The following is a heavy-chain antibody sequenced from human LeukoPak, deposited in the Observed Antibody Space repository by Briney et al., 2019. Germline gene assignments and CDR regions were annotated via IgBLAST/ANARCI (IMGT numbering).Heavy chain of an antibody. Sequence: GGSLRLSCAASGFTFSNYWMHWVRQAPGKGLEWVGFIRSKGYGGTTEYAASVKGRFTISRDDSKSMAYLQMNSLKTEDTAIYYCTRDGVVAAPPAHYYYMDVWGKGTTVTISS. CDR3: TRDGVVAAPPAHYYYMDV. J-gene: IGHJ6*03. V-gene: IGHV3-49*04. CDR2: IRSKGYGGTT. D-gene: IGHD2-15*01. CDR1: GFTFSNYW.